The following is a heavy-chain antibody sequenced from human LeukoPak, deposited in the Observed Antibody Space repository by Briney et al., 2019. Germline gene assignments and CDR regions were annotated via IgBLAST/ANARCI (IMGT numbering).Heavy chain of an antibody. CDR2: ISGSGGAT. V-gene: IGHV3-23*01. J-gene: IGHJ6*02. CDR3: AKDSAVVPAAPYGMDV. Sequence: PGGSLRLSCAASGFTFSDYYINWIRQAPGKGLEWVSTISGSGGATWYADSVKGRFTISRDNPKNTLYLQMNSLRAEDTAVYYCAKDSAVVPAAPYGMDVWGQGTTVTVSS. CDR1: GFTFSDYY. D-gene: IGHD2-2*01.